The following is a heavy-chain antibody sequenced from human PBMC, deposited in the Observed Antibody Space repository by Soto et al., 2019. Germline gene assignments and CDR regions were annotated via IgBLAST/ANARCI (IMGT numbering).Heavy chain of an antibody. CDR1: GGSVSSGSYY. CDR3: ARDHYYYDSSGYYPAYFDY. D-gene: IGHD3-22*01. CDR2: IYYSGST. J-gene: IGHJ4*02. Sequence: QVQLQESGPGLVKPSETLSLTCTVSGGSVSSGSYYWSWIRQPPGKGLEWIGYIYYSGSTNYNPSLQSRVTISVDTSKNQFSLKLSSVTAADTAVYYCARDHYYYDSSGYYPAYFDYWGQGTLVTVSS. V-gene: IGHV4-61*01.